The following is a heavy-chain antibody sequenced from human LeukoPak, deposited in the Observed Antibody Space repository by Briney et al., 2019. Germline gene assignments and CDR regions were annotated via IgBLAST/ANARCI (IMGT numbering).Heavy chain of an antibody. D-gene: IGHD3-10*01. V-gene: IGHV4-39*01. CDR2: VYNRGDS. CDR1: TDTFSVSGYY. J-gene: IGHJ4*02. Sequence: SETLSLTCSVSTDTFSVSGYYWGWVRQPPGRGLEWIASVYNRGDSYYNPSLESRGTISVDTSKSQFSLTLRAVTAADTAVYYCARHLGSSIEYWGQGTLVTVSS. CDR3: ARHLGSSIEY.